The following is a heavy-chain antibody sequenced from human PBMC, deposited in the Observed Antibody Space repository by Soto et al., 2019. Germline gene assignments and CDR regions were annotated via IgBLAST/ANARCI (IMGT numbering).Heavy chain of an antibody. CDR1: GFTVSSNY. D-gene: IGHD6-6*01. V-gene: IGHV3-53*01. CDR2: IYSGGST. J-gene: IGHJ6*02. CDR3: ARPLDSNSDYYYGMDV. Sequence: EVQLVESGGGLIQPGGSLRLSCAASGFTVSSNYMGWVRQAPGKGLEWVSLIYSGGSTYDADSVKGRFTISRDNSKNTLYLQMNSLRAEDTAVYYCARPLDSNSDYYYGMDVWGQGTKVTVSS.